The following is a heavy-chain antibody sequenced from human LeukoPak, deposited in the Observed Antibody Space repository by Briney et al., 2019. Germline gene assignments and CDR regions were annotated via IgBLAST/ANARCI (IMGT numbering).Heavy chain of an antibody. CDR1: GYNLRDYY. CDR3: ARGQKGLAAAGMGNYYYYMDV. D-gene: IGHD6-13*01. J-gene: IGHJ6*03. V-gene: IGHV7-4-1*02. CDR2: INTNTGNP. Sequence: ASVKVSCKASGYNLRDYYLHWVRQAPGQGLEWMGWINTNTGNPTYAQGFTGRFVFSLDTSVSTAYLQISSLKAEDTAVYYCARGQKGLAAAGMGNYYYYMDVWGKGTTVTVSS.